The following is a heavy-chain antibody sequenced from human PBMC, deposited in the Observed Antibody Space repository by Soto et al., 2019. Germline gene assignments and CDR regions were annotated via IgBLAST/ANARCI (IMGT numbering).Heavy chain of an antibody. V-gene: IGHV1-58*02. CDR1: GFTFTSSA. J-gene: IGHJ3*02. D-gene: IGHD2-8*01. CDR3: AKEDDAWTNGYFDI. Sequence: SVKVSCKASGFTFTSSAMQWVRQARGQRLEWIGWIVVGSGNTNYAQKFQERVTITRDMSTSTAYMELSSLRSEDTAIYYCAKEDDAWTNGYFDIWGQGTVVTVSS. CDR2: IVVGSGNT.